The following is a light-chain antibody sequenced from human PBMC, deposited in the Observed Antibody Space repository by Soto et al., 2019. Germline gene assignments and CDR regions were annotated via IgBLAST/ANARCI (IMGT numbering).Light chain of an antibody. V-gene: IGKV3-15*01. CDR3: QQYFEWPPMT. J-gene: IGKJ1*01. Sequence: VMTQSTVTLSVSPGERATLSCWASETVATNLAWYQQKPGQAPRLLISGASTRAAGISDRFRGSGSGTEFTLTISSLRSEDSAIYYCQQYFEWPPMTFGQGTKVEI. CDR1: ETVATN. CDR2: GAS.